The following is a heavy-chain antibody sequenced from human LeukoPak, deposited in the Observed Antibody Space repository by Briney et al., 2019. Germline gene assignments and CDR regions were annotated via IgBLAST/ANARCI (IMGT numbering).Heavy chain of an antibody. Sequence: SETLSLTCTVSGGSISSYYWSWIRQPPGKGLEWIGYIYYSGSTNYNPSLKSRVTISVDTSKNQFSLKLSSVTAADTAVYYCAREVGAWELRSADAFDIWGQGTMVTVSS. V-gene: IGHV4-59*01. D-gene: IGHD1-26*01. J-gene: IGHJ3*02. CDR1: GGSISSYY. CDR3: AREVGAWELRSADAFDI. CDR2: IYYSGST.